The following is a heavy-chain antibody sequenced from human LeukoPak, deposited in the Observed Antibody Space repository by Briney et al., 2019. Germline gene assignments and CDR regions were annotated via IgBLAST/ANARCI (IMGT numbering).Heavy chain of an antibody. J-gene: IGHJ4*02. CDR2: IRSKAYGGTT. D-gene: IGHD1-26*01. V-gene: IGHV3-49*04. Sequence: GGSLRLSCTASGFTFGDYAMSWVRQAPGKGLEWVGFIRSKAYGGTTEYAASVKGRFTISRDDSKSIAYLQINSLKTEDAAVYYCTRASGSYSGYFDYWGQGTLVTVSS. CDR1: GFTFGDYA. CDR3: TRASGSYSGYFDY.